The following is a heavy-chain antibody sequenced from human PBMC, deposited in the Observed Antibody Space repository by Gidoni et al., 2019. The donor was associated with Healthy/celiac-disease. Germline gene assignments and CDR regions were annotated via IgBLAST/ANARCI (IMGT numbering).Heavy chain of an antibody. CDR3: AKELGYCSSTSCYTDYYGMDV. V-gene: IGHV3-9*01. Sequence: ELQLVESGGGLVQPGRSLRLSCAASGFTFDDYALHWVRQAPGKGLEWVSGISWNSGSIGYADSVKGRFTISRDNDKNSLYLQMNSLRAEDTALYYCAKELGYCSSTSCYTDYYGMDVWGQGTTVTVSS. J-gene: IGHJ6*02. D-gene: IGHD2-2*02. CDR1: GFTFDDYA. CDR2: ISWNSGSI.